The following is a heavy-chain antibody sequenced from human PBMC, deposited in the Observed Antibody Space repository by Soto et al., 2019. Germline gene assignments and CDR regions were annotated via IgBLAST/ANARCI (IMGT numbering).Heavy chain of an antibody. J-gene: IGHJ5*02. V-gene: IGHV4-34*01. D-gene: IGHD2-15*01. CDR2: INHSGST. Sequence: QVQLQQWGAGLLKPSETLSLTCAVYGGSFSGYYWSWIRQPPGKGLEWIGEINHSGSTNYNPSLKSRVTISVDTSKNQFSLRLSSVTAADTAVYYCARGPIVSSGGYCSGGSCYSRRWFDPWGQGTLVTVSS. CDR1: GGSFSGYY. CDR3: ARGPIVSSGGYCSGGSCYSRRWFDP.